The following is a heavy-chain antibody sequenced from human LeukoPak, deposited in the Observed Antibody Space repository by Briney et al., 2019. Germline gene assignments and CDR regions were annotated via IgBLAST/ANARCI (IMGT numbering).Heavy chain of an antibody. D-gene: IGHD3-10*01. Sequence: PGGSLRLSCAVSGFTFSNYWMHWVRQAPGKGLVWVSRLLSDGSSTRYAESVKGRFTISRDNAKNTLYLQMNSLRVDDTAVYYCARGLDGSGAYYDSPLDYWGQGTLVTVSS. CDR2: LLSDGSST. CDR1: GFTFSNYW. J-gene: IGHJ4*02. V-gene: IGHV3-74*01. CDR3: ARGLDGSGAYYDSPLDY.